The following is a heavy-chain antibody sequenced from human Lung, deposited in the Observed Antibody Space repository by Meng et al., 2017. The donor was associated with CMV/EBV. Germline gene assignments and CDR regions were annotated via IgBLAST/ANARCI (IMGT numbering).Heavy chain of an antibody. CDR3: TREPYYYDSSGYYYGFDP. Sequence: GGSLRLXCTASGFTFGDYAMSWVRQAPGKGLEWVGFIRSKAYGGTTEYAASVKGRFTISRDDSKSIAYLQMNSLKTEDTAVYYCTREPYYYDSSGYYYGFDPWGQGTLVTVSS. D-gene: IGHD3-22*01. CDR2: IRSKAYGGTT. CDR1: GFTFGDYA. J-gene: IGHJ5*02. V-gene: IGHV3-49*04.